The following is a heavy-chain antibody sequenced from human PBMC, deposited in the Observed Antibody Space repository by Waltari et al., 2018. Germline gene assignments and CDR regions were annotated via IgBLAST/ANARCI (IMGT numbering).Heavy chain of an antibody. CDR3: ARGAYCGGDCYSPLDY. Sequence: QVQLVQSGAEVKKPGSSVKVSCKASGGTFSSYAISWVRQAPGQGLGWMGGIIPIFGTANYAQKFQGRGTITADESTSTAYMELSSLRSEDTAVYYCARGAYCGGDCYSPLDYWGQGTLVTVSS. CDR1: GGTFSSYA. V-gene: IGHV1-69*01. J-gene: IGHJ4*02. CDR2: IIPIFGTA. D-gene: IGHD2-21*01.